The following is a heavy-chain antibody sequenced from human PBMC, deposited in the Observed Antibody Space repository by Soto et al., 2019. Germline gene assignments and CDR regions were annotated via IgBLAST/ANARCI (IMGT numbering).Heavy chain of an antibody. CDR1: GFTFSSYA. D-gene: IGHD6-13*01. V-gene: IGHV3-23*01. J-gene: IGHJ4*02. CDR3: AKDFGGEDSCSWSEGGY. CDR2: ISGSGGST. Sequence: EVQLLESGGGLVQPGGSLRLSCAASGFTFSSYAMSWVRQAPGKGLEWVSAISGSGGSTYYADSVKGRFTISRDNSKNTRYLQMNARKAEDTAVYYCAKDFGGEDSCSWSEGGYWGQGTLVTVSS.